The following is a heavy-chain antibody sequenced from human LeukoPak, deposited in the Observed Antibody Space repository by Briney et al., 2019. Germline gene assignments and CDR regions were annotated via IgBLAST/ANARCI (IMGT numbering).Heavy chain of an antibody. CDR3: ARIVVVPAAKFDY. J-gene: IGHJ4*02. V-gene: IGHV4-39*07. CDR1: GGSISSSSYY. Sequence: PSETLSLTCTVSGGSISSSSYYWGWIRQPPGKGLEWIGSIYYSGSTYYNPSLKSRVTISVDTSKNQFSLKLSSETAADTAVYYCARIVVVPAAKFDYWGQGTLVTVSS. CDR2: IYYSGST. D-gene: IGHD2-2*01.